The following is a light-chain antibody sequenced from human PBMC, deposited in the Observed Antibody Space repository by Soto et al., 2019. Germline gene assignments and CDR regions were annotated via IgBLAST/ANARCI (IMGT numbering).Light chain of an antibody. CDR3: QQAHSFPPT. Sequence: DIQMTQSPSSMSASVGDRVTITCRASQGISTWLAWYQQKPGQAPKLLIYGTSTLQSGAPSRFSGGGSGTEFTLTISSLQPEDSASYYCQQAHSFPPTFGGGTKVEIE. J-gene: IGKJ4*01. CDR1: QGISTW. V-gene: IGKV1-12*01. CDR2: GTS.